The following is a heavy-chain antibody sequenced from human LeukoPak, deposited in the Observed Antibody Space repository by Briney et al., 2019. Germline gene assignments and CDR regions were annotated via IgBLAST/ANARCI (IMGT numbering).Heavy chain of an antibody. D-gene: IGHD5-12*01. J-gene: IGHJ4*02. Sequence: GASVKVSCKASGYTFTDYYIHWVRQAPGQGLEWMGWISAYNGNTNYAQKLQGRVTMTTDTSTSTAYMELRSLRSDDTAVYYCARDRSIVATISPLSDYWGQGTLVTVSS. CDR3: ARDRSIVATISPLSDY. V-gene: IGHV1-18*04. CDR1: GYTFTDYY. CDR2: ISAYNGNT.